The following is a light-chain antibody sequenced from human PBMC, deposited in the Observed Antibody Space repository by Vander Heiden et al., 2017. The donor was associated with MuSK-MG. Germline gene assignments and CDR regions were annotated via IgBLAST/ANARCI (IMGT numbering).Light chain of an antibody. CDR2: DAS. J-gene: IGKJ5*01. V-gene: IGKV3-11*01. Sequence: VLTQSPATLSLSPGERVTLSCRASQSVGVYLAWYQQRPGHAPRLLIYDASNRATGVPARFSGSGYGTDFSLTISSLEPEDFAVYYCQQHDDWPPITFGQGTLMDIK. CDR3: QQHDDWPPIT. CDR1: QSVGVY.